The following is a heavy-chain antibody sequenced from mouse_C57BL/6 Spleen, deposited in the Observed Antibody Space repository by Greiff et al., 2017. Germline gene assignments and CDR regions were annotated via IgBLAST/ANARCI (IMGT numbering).Heavy chain of an antibody. V-gene: IGHV5-16*01. CDR2: INYDGSST. CDR1: GFTFSDYY. CDR3: ARAHYAMDD. J-gene: IGHJ4*01. Sequence: EVNVVESEGGLVQPGSSMKLSCTASGFTFSDYYMAWVRQVPEKGLEWVANINYDGSSTYYLDSLKSRFMISRDNAKNILYLQMSSLKSEDTATYYGARAHYAMDDGGQGTSVTVSS.